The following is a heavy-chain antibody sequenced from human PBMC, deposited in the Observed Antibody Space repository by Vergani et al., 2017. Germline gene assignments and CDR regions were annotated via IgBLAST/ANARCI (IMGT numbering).Heavy chain of an antibody. J-gene: IGHJ6*02. CDR1: GGSFSGYY. V-gene: IGHV4-34*01. Sequence: QVQLQQWGAGLLKPSETLSLTCAVYGGSFSGYYWSWIRQPPGKGLEWIGEINHSGSTNYNPSLKSRVTISVDTSKNQFSLKLSSVTAADPAVYYCARVWAIAARPKPYYYYYGMDVWGQGTTVTVSS. CDR2: INHSGST. D-gene: IGHD6-6*01. CDR3: ARVWAIAARPKPYYYYYGMDV.